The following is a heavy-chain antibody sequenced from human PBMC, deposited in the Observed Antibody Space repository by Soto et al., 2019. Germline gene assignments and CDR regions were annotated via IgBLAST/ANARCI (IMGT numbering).Heavy chain of an antibody. V-gene: IGHV1-24*01. CDR2: FDPEDGET. J-gene: IGHJ4*02. Sequence: QVQLVQSGAEVKKPGASVKVSCKVSGYTLTELSMHSVRQAPGKGLEWMGGFDPEDGETIYAQKFQGRATMTEDTFTGTAYMELSSLRSEDTAVYYCATDLTVTTSFRDYWGQGTLVTACS. CDR3: ATDLTVTTSFRDY. D-gene: IGHD4-17*01. CDR1: GYTLTELS.